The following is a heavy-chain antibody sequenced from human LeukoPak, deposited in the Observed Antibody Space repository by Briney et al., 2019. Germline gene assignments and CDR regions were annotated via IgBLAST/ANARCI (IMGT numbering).Heavy chain of an antibody. CDR3: ATLPNYSYGHPYYFDY. V-gene: IGHV3-48*03. Sequence: GGSLRLSCAASGFTFSSYEMNWVRQAPGKGLEWVSYISSSGSTIYYADSVKGRFTISRDNAKNSLYLQMNSLRAEDTAVYYCATLPNYSYGHPYYFDYWGQGTLVTVSS. J-gene: IGHJ4*02. CDR1: GFTFSSYE. CDR2: ISSSGSTI. D-gene: IGHD5-18*01.